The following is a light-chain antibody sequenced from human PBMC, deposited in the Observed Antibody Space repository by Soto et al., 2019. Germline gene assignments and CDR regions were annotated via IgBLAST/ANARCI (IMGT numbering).Light chain of an antibody. V-gene: IGKV3-20*01. Sequence: EIVLTQSPGTLSLSPGERATLSCRASQSVSSSYLAWYQQKPGQAPRLLIYGASSRATGIPDRFSGSGSGTDFTLTIRRLEPEDFAMYYCQHYGSSSITFGQGTRLEIK. J-gene: IGKJ5*01. CDR2: GAS. CDR1: QSVSSSY. CDR3: QHYGSSSIT.